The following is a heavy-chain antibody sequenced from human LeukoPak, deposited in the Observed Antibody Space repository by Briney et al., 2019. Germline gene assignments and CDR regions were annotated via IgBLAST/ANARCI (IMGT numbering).Heavy chain of an antibody. CDR3: ARAKPVASYYDFWSGYYFSLDY. D-gene: IGHD3-3*01. CDR2: INPNSGGT. V-gene: IGHV1-2*04. J-gene: IGHJ4*02. Sequence: ASVKVSCKASGYTFTGYYMHWVRQAPGQGLEWMGWINPNSGGTNYAQKFQGWVTMTRDTSISTAYMELSRLRSDDTAVYYCARAKPVASYYDFWSGYYFSLDYWGQGTLVTVSS. CDR1: GYTFTGYY.